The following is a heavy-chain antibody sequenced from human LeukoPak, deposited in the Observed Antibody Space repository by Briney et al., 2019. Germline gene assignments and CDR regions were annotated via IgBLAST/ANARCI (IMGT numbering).Heavy chain of an antibody. D-gene: IGHD3-9*01. V-gene: IGHV4-34*01. CDR2: INHSGST. CDR1: GGSLSGYY. J-gene: IGHJ4*02. Sequence: SETLSLTCAVYGGSLSGYYWSWIRQPPGKGLEWIGEINHSGSTNYNPSLKSRVTISVDTSKNQFSLKLSSVTAADTAVYYCARHELLRYFLRWGQGTLVTVSS. CDR3: ARHELLRYFLR.